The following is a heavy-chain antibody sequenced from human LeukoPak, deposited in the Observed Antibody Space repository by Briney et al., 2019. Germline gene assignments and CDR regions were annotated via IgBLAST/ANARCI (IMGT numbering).Heavy chain of an antibody. CDR3: AKARGATYGTYYFDY. D-gene: IGHD4/OR15-4a*01. J-gene: IGHJ4*02. V-gene: IGHV3-23*01. CDR2: SGSGGDT. CDR1: GFTFSSYA. Sequence: GGSLRLSCAASGFTFSSYAMNWIRQAPGKGLEWVSISGSGGDTYYADSVKGRFTISRDNSKNTLYLQMNSLRAEDTAVYYCAKARGATYGTYYFDYWGQGTLVTVSS.